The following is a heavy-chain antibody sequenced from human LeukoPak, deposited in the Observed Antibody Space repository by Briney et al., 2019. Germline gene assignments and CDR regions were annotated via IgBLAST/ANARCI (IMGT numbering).Heavy chain of an antibody. Sequence: PGGSLRLSCAASGFTFSSYWMHWVRQAPGKGLVWVSRTNTDGSSTSYADSVKGRFTISRDNAKNTLYLQMNSLRAEDTAVYYCARGPAADYYYYYYMDVWGKGTTVTVSS. CDR2: TNTDGSST. D-gene: IGHD2-2*01. V-gene: IGHV3-74*01. CDR1: GFTFSSYW. J-gene: IGHJ6*03. CDR3: ARGPAADYYYYYYMDV.